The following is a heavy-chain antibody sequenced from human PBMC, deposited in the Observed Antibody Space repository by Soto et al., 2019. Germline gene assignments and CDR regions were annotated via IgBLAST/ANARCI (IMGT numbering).Heavy chain of an antibody. V-gene: IGHV4-30-4*01. D-gene: IGHD1-26*01. Sequence: SETLSLTCTVSGFSVSRDYQWIWIRQPPGKGLEWIGHISYSGSPYYHPSLRSRLSISVDTSKNHFSLKVKSVTAADTAVYYCARAWDFWGQGTLVTVSS. CDR3: ARAWDF. CDR1: GFSVSRDYQ. CDR2: ISYSGSP. J-gene: IGHJ1*01.